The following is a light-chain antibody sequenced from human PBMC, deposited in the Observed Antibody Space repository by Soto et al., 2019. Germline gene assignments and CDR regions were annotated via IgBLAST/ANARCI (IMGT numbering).Light chain of an antibody. CDR1: SSDVGGYNY. CDR3: SSYTSSAHYV. Sequence: QFALTQPASVSGSPGRSITISCTGTSSDVGGYNYVSWYQQHPGKAPKLMIYEVSNRPSGVSNRFSGSKSGNTASLTISGLQAEDEADYYCSSYTSSAHYVFGTGTKVTVL. CDR2: EVS. V-gene: IGLV2-14*01. J-gene: IGLJ1*01.